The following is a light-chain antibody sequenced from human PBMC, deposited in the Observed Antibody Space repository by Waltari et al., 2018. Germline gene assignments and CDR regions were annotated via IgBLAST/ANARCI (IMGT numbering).Light chain of an antibody. CDR3: SSQSSNDVVL. CDR1: SNDVGGYNS. Sequence: QSALTQPASVSGSPGQSVTIFCAGTSNDVGGYNSVSWYQEYPGQAPRVIIYDVSDRPSGVSDRFSVSKSGNTASLTISGLQAEDEADYYCSSQSSNDVVLFGGGTKLTVL. CDR2: DVS. V-gene: IGLV2-14*01. J-gene: IGLJ2*01.